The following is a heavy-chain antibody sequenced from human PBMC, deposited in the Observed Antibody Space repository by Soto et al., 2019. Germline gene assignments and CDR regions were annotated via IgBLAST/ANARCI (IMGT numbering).Heavy chain of an antibody. D-gene: IGHD5-18*01. J-gene: IGHJ4*02. CDR3: AHRPRGYSYHFDY. V-gene: IGHV2-5*02. Sequence: QITLKESGPTLVKPTQTLTLTCTFSGLSLSTRGVGVGWISQPQGKALEWLALIYWDDDEGYSPSLKSRVTITKDTSKNQVVLTMTYMDPVDTATYYCAHRPRGYSYHFDYWGQGTLVTVSS. CDR2: IYWDDDE. CDR1: GLSLSTRGVG.